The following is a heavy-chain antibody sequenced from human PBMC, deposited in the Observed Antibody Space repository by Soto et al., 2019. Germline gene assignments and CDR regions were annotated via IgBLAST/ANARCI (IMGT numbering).Heavy chain of an antibody. V-gene: IGHV4-34*01. CDR2: INHSGST. CDR1: GGSFSGYY. J-gene: IGHJ5*02. Sequence: QVQLQQWGAGLLKPSETLSLTCAVYGGSFSGYYWSWIRQPPGKGLEWIGEINHSGSTNYNPSLKSLVTISVDTSKNQLSLKLSSVTAADTAVYYCARGMLYYGSGSYYNNWFDPWGQGTLVTVSS. CDR3: ARGMLYYGSGSYYNNWFDP. D-gene: IGHD3-10*01.